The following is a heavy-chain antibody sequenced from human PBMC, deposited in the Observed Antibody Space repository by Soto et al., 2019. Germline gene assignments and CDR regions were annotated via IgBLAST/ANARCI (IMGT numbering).Heavy chain of an antibody. J-gene: IGHJ6*02. Sequence: ASVKVSCKASGYTFTTYAMHWVRQAPGQRLEWMGWINAGNGNTKYSQKFQGRVTIARDTSASTAYMELSSLRSDDTAVYYCARVDTAMVPDAWFAYYYGMDVWGQGTTVTVSS. CDR3: ARVDTAMVPDAWFAYYYGMDV. CDR1: GYTFTTYA. D-gene: IGHD5-18*01. V-gene: IGHV1-3*01. CDR2: INAGNGNT.